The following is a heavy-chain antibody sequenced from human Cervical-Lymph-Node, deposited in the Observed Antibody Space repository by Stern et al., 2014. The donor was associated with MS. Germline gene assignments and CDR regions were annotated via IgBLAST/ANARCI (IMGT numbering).Heavy chain of an antibody. CDR1: GYTFTSYG. CDR3: TRGLLGSENAFDI. D-gene: IGHD2-15*01. V-gene: IGHV1-18*01. J-gene: IGHJ3*02. CDR2: ISTYDGNT. Sequence: VQLVQSGAEVKKPGASVKVSCKASGYTFTSYGISWVRQAPGQGLEWIGWISTYDGNTNDAQNPQGRVTMATDTSTNAAYMELRSLRSDDAAVYYCTRGLLGSENAFDIWGQGTMVTVSS.